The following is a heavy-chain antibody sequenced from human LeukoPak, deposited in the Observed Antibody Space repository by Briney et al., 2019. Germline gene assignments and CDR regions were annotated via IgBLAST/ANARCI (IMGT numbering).Heavy chain of an antibody. V-gene: IGHV4-4*02. CDR1: GGSISSSNW. D-gene: IGHD3-10*01. J-gene: IGHJ3*02. CDR3: ARDSAPTSGKAPSMVRGVMNAFDI. CDR2: IYHSGST. Sequence: SETLSLTCAVSGGSISSSNWWSWVRQPPGKGLEWIGEIYHSGSTNYNPSLKSRVTISVDKSKNQFSLKLSSVTAADTAVYYCARDSAPTSGKAPSMVRGVMNAFDIWGQGTMVTVSS.